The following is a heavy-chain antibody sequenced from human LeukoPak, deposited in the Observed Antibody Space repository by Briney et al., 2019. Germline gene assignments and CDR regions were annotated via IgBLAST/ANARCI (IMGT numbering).Heavy chain of an antibody. D-gene: IGHD3-10*01. V-gene: IGHV3-23*01. CDR3: ARDKFGSGDV. J-gene: IGHJ6*04. CDR2: ISGSGGST. CDR1: GFTFSSYS. Sequence: HPGGSLRLSCAASGFTFSSYSMNWVRQAPGKGLEWVSTISGSGGSTYYADSVRGRFTISRDNSKNTLFLQMHSLRAEDTAVYCCARDKFGSGDVWGKGTTVTISS.